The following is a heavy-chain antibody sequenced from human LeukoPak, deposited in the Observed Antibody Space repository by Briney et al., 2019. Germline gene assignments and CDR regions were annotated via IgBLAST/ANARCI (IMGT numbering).Heavy chain of an antibody. CDR3: AKFTPPVTTGYGY. V-gene: IGHV3-23*01. J-gene: IGHJ4*02. CDR1: GFTFSSYA. D-gene: IGHD4-17*01. CDR2: ISGSGGST. Sequence: GGSLRLSCAASGFTFSSYAMSWVRQARGKGLEWVSAISGSGGSTYYADSVKGRFTNSRDNSKNTLYLQMNSLRAEDTAVYYCAKFTPPVTTGYGYWGQGTLVTGSS.